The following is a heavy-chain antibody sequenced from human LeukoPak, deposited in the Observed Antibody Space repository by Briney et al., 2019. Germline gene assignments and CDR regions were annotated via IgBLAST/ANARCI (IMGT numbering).Heavy chain of an antibody. CDR1: GGSISSSSYY. D-gene: IGHD5-24*01. Sequence: SSETLSLTCTVSGGSISSSSYYWGWIRQPPGKGLEWIGSIYYSGSTYYNPSLKSRVTISVDTSKNQFSLKLSSVTAADTAVYYCASRGDGYNLNYFSWGQGTLVTVSS. CDR3: ASRGDGYNLNYFS. V-gene: IGHV4-39*01. J-gene: IGHJ4*02. CDR2: IYYSGST.